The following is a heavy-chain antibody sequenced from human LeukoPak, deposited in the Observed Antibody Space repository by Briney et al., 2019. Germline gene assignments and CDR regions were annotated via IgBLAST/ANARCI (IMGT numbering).Heavy chain of an antibody. CDR2: IYYSGST. D-gene: IGHD5-18*01. V-gene: IGHV4-59*01. CDR3: ARLGGYSYGLRR. Sequence: SETLSLTCTVSGGSISSYYWSWIRQPPGKGLEWIGYIYYSGSTNYNPSLKSRVTISIDKSKNQFSLKLSSVTAADTAVYYCARLGGYSYGLRRWGQGTLVTVSS. CDR1: GGSISSYY. J-gene: IGHJ4*02.